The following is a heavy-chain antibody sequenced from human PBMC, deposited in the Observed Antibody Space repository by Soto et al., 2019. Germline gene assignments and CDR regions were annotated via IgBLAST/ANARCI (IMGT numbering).Heavy chain of an antibody. J-gene: IGHJ6*02. D-gene: IGHD6-13*01. CDR2: IIPIFGTA. Sequence: QVQLVQSGAEVKKPGSSEKVSCKASGGTFSSYAISWVRQAPGQGLEWMGGIIPIFGTANYAQKFQGRVTITADESTSTAYMELSSLRSEDTAVYYCARSSSAAGTGYYYYYGMDVWGQGTTVTVSS. V-gene: IGHV1-69*01. CDR3: ARSSSAAGTGYYYYYGMDV. CDR1: GGTFSSYA.